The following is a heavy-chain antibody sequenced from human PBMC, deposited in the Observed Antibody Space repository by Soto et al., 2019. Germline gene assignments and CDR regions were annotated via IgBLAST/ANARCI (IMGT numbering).Heavy chain of an antibody. Sequence: SGPKLGNPTQSLTLTCTFSGFSLSTSGVGVGWIRQPPGKALEWLALIYWDDDKRYSPSLKSRLTITKDTSKNQVVLTMTNMDPVDTATYYCARQMVRGVLHDYWGQGTQVTVSS. CDR2: IYWDDDK. CDR3: ARQMVRGVLHDY. V-gene: IGHV2-5*02. CDR1: GFSLSTSGVG. D-gene: IGHD3-10*01. J-gene: IGHJ4*02.